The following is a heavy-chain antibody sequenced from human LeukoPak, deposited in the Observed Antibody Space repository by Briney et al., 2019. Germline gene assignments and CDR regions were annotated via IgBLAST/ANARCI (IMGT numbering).Heavy chain of an antibody. D-gene: IGHD5-18*01. CDR1: GGSLTGYY. Sequence: SETLSLTCTVSGGSLTGYYWSWIRQPPGKGLEWIAYVYYTGRTLYNPSLESRVTISVDTSKTQISLKLTSVTAADTAVYYCARGGYHAPDYWGQGTLVTVSS. CDR2: VYYTGRT. J-gene: IGHJ4*02. V-gene: IGHV4-59*08. CDR3: ARGGYHAPDY.